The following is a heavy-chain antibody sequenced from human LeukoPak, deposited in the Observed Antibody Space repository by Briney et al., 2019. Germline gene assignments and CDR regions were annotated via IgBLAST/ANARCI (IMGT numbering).Heavy chain of an antibody. Sequence: PSQTLSLTCAVSGGSISSDGYSWSWIRQSPGKGLEWIGYIYHSGSTYYNPSLKGRATISVDRSKSQFSLKLSSVTAADTAVYYCARSHYDSSGSPIFGLGVDYWGQGTLVTVSS. CDR2: IYHSGST. D-gene: IGHD3-22*01. CDR1: GGSISSDGYS. CDR3: ARSHYDSSGSPIFGLGVDY. J-gene: IGHJ4*02. V-gene: IGHV4-30-2*06.